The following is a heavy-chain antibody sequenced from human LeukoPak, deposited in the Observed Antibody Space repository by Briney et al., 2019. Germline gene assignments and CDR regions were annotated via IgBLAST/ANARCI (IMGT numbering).Heavy chain of an antibody. CDR1: GDTVSSYSAA. J-gene: IGHJ5*02. Sequence: LSQTLSLTCAFSGDTVSSYSAAWNWIRQSPSRGLEWLGRTYYRSKWYYDYAVSLKSRIIINPDTSKNQFSLQLNSMTPEDTAVYYCARDGSKGRSSSWYEGFDPWGQGTLVTVSS. V-gene: IGHV6-1*01. CDR2: TYYRSKWYY. D-gene: IGHD6-13*01. CDR3: ARDGSKGRSSSWYEGFDP.